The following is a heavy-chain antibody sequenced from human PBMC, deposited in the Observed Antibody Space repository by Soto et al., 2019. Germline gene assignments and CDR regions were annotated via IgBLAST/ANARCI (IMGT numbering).Heavy chain of an antibody. V-gene: IGHV3-33*01. CDR1: GFTFSSYG. CDR3: ARNMVRGVRAYYYYMDV. J-gene: IGHJ6*03. D-gene: IGHD3-10*01. Sequence: PGGSLRLSCAASGFTFSSYGMHWVRQAPGKGLEWVAVIWYDGSNKYYADSVKGRFTISRDNSKNTLYLQMNSLRAEDTAVYYCARNMVRGVRAYYYYMDVWGKGTTVTVS. CDR2: IWYDGSNK.